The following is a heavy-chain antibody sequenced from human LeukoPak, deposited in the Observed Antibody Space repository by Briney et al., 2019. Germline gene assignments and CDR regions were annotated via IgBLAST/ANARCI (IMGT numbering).Heavy chain of an antibody. Sequence: PGGSLRLSCAASGFTFSDHYMSWVRQAPGKGLEWVSVIYSGGSTYYADSVKGRFTISRDSSKNTLYLQMNSLRAEDTAVYYCAGVRVTTTLIDYWGQGTLVTVSS. CDR2: IYSGGST. J-gene: IGHJ4*02. CDR1: GFTFSDHY. D-gene: IGHD4-17*01. CDR3: AGVRVTTTLIDY. V-gene: IGHV3-53*01.